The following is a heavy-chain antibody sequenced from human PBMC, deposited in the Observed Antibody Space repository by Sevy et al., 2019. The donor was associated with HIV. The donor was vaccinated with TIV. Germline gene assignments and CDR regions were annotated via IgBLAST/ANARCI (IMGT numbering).Heavy chain of an antibody. Sequence: GGCLRLSCAASGFTFSSYSMNWVRQAPGMGLEWVSSISISSNHIYYAESMKGRFTVSRDNAKNSLYLQMNSLRAEDTAVYYCARAPEENYDYITGSFDYWGQGTLVTVSS. V-gene: IGHV3-21*01. J-gene: IGHJ4*02. D-gene: IGHD3-16*01. CDR2: ISISSNHI. CDR3: ARAPEENYDYITGSFDY. CDR1: GFTFSSYS.